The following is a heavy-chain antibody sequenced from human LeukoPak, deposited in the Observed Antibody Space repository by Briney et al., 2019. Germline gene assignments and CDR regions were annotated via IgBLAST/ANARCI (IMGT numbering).Heavy chain of an antibody. CDR1: GDSVSSNSAA. D-gene: IGHD1-1*01. J-gene: IGHJ5*02. V-gene: IGHV6-1*01. Sequence: SQTLSLTCAISGDSVSSNSAAWNWIRQSPSRGLEWLGRTYFRSKWFTDYAISVKGRISINADTSKNQFSLQLNSVTPEDTAVYFCARDNRWDWKPNYGFDPWGQGTLVTVSS. CDR2: TYFRSKWFT. CDR3: ARDNRWDWKPNYGFDP.